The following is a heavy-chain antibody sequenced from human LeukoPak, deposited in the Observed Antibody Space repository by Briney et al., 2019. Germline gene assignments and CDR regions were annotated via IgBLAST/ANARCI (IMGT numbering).Heavy chain of an antibody. J-gene: IGHJ4*02. D-gene: IGHD3-10*01. CDR1: GGSFEHYF. CDR2: VYYSGST. CDR3: ASHRRSHGSEY. Sequence: SETLSLTCTVSGGSFEHYFWSWIRQPPGKGLEWIGYVYYSGSTDCSPSLKSRLTISADTSKNQFSLKLSPVTAADTAVYYCASHRRSHGSEYWGQGTLVTVSS. V-gene: IGHV4-59*01.